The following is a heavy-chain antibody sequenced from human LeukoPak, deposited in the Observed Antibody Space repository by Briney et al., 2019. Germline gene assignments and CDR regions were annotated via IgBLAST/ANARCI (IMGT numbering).Heavy chain of an antibody. CDR1: EYTFTNYY. J-gene: IGHJ4*02. V-gene: IGHV1-2*02. D-gene: IGHD3-3*01. CDR3: ARRTDFWSGYYLDY. Sequence: ASVKVSCKASEYTFTNYYIHWVRQAPGQGLEWMGWINPSTGGTHYARKFQGRVTTTRDTSLSTAYMELSMLRPDDTAVYYCARRTDFWSGYYLDYWGQGTLVTVSS. CDR2: INPSTGGT.